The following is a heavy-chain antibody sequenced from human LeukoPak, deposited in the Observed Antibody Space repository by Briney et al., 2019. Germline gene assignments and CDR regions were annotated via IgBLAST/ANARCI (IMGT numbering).Heavy chain of an antibody. CDR1: GYTFTSYY. Sequence: ASVKVSCKASGYTFTSYYMHWVRQAPGQGLEWMGIINPSGGSTSYAQKFQGRVTMTGDTSTSTVYMELSSLRSEDTAVYYCARTSYGDYLMDGMDVWGQGTTVTVSS. J-gene: IGHJ6*02. V-gene: IGHV1-46*01. D-gene: IGHD4-17*01. CDR2: INPSGGST. CDR3: ARTSYGDYLMDGMDV.